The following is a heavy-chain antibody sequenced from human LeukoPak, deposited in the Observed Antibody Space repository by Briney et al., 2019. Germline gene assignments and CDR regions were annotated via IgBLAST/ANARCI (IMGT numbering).Heavy chain of an antibody. Sequence: GGSLRLSCAASGFTFSSYWMHWVRQAPGKGLVWVSCINKDGSSTSYADSVKGRFTISRDNAKNTLYLQMNSLRAEDTAVYYCAREDCSSTSCYPDYWGQGTLVTVSS. J-gene: IGHJ4*02. V-gene: IGHV3-74*01. D-gene: IGHD2-2*01. CDR3: AREDCSSTSCYPDY. CDR2: INKDGSST. CDR1: GFTFSSYW.